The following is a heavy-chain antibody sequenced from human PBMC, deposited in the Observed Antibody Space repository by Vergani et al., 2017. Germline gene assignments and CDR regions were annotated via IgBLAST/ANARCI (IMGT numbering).Heavy chain of an antibody. Sequence: QITLKESGPTLVKPTQTLTLTCTFSGFSLSTSGVGVGWIRQPPGKALEWLALIYWDDDKRYSPSLKSRLTITKDTTKNQVVLTMTNMDPVDTVTYYCAHRQSSSGLTQDPGKSDWYFDLWGRGTLVTVSS. D-gene: IGHD6-13*01. CDR3: AHRQSSSGLTQDPGKSDWYFDL. CDR2: IYWDDDK. J-gene: IGHJ2*01. V-gene: IGHV2-5*02. CDR1: GFSLSTSGVG.